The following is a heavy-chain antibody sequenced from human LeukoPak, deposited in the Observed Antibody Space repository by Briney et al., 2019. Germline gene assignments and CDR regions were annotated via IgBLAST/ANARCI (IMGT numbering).Heavy chain of an antibody. D-gene: IGHD2-21*02. CDR2: INPNSGGT. CDR3: ARAYCGGDCYRSRPWYFDL. J-gene: IGHJ2*01. Sequence: ASVKVSCKASGYTFTGYYMHWVRQAPGQGLEWMGWINPNSGGTNYAQKFQGWVTMTRDTSISTAYMELSRLRSDDTAVCYCARAYCGGDCYRSRPWYFDLWGRGTLVTVSS. V-gene: IGHV1-2*04. CDR1: GYTFTGYY.